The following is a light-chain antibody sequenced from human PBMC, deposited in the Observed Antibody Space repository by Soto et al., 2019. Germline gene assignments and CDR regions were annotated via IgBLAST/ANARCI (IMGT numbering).Light chain of an antibody. CDR3: QQLYRYPIT. V-gene: IGKV1-9*01. Sequence: DVQLTHSPSFMSLSAGDRVTITCRASQGISNSLAWYQQKPGKAPKLLIYSASTLHSGVPSRFSGGFSGTEFTLTISSLQPEDFATYYCQQLYRYPITFGQGTRLEIK. CDR2: SAS. CDR1: QGISNS. J-gene: IGKJ5*01.